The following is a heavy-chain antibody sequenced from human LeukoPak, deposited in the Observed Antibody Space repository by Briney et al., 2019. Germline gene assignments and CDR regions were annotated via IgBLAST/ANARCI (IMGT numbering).Heavy chain of an antibody. D-gene: IGHD6-13*01. V-gene: IGHV3-23*01. CDR1: GFTFSSYA. J-gene: IGHJ4*02. CDR2: ISGSGGST. CDR3: AKTKQQLVRKEKFDY. Sequence: GGSLRLSCAASGFTFSSYAMSWVRQAPGKGLEWVSAISGSGGSTYYADSVKGRFTISRDNSKNTLYLQMNSLRAEDTAVYYCAKTKQQLVRKEKFDYWGQGTLVTVSS.